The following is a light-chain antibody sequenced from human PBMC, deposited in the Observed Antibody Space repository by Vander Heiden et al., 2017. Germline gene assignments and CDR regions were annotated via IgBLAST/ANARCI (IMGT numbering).Light chain of an antibody. Sequence: IWITQSPSLVSASTGDTVTISCRTSQDISRHLAWFQQKPGKAPELLIYASSTLQSGVPSRFSGSGSGTHFTLTISSLQSEDFATYFCLHYHNFPHTFGQGTRLEIK. CDR3: LHYHNFPHT. V-gene: IGKV1D-8*01. J-gene: IGKJ2*01. CDR2: ASS. CDR1: QDISRH.